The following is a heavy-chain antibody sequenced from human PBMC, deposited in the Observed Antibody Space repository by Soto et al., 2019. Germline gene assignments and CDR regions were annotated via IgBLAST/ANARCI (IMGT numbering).Heavy chain of an antibody. CDR2: INPNSGGT. V-gene: IGHV1-2*02. CDR1: GYTFTCYY. J-gene: IGHJ6*02. Sequence: GSSVKVSCNASGYTFTCYYMHWVRQAPGQGLEWMGWINPNSGGTNYAQKFQGRVTMTRDTSISTAYMELSRLRSDDTAVYYCARDPYGDYRNYYYGMDVWGQGTTVTVSS. D-gene: IGHD4-17*01. CDR3: ARDPYGDYRNYYYGMDV.